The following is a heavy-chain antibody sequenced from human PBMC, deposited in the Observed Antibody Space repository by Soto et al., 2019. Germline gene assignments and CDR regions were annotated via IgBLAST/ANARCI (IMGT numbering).Heavy chain of an antibody. CDR3: ARRGGSGSISDGMDV. CDR1: GYSFTSYW. D-gene: IGHD3-3*01. CDR2: IYPGDSDT. V-gene: IGHV5-51*03. Sequence: EVQLVQSGAEVKKPGESLKISCKGSGYSFTSYWIGWVRQMPGKGLEWMGIIYPGDSDTRYSPSFQGQVTISADKSISTAYFEWSSLKASDTAMYYGARRGGSGSISDGMDVWGQGTTVPVSS. J-gene: IGHJ6*02.